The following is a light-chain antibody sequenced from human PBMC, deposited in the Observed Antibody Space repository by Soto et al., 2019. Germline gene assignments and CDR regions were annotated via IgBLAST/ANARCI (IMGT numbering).Light chain of an antibody. CDR2: GAS. J-gene: IGKJ2*01. CDR3: QQYNNWPYT. CDR1: QSVGTN. Sequence: EIVMTQSPDTLSVSPGERATLSCRASQSVGTNLAWYRKNLGQAPRLLSYGASTRATGIPARFSGSGSGTEFTLTISSLQSEDFAVYHCQQYNNWPYTFGQGTKLEIK. V-gene: IGKV3-15*01.